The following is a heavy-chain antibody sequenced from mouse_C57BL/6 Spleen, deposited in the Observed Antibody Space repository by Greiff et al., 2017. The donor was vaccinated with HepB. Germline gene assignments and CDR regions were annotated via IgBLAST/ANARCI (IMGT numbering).Heavy chain of an antibody. J-gene: IGHJ3*01. D-gene: IGHD2-3*01. CDR2: INPNNGGT. V-gene: IGHV1-26*01. CDR1: GYTFTDYY. Sequence: EVQLQQSGPELVKPGASVKISCKASGYTFTDYYMNWVKQSHGKSLEWIGDINPNNGGTSYNQKFKGKATLTVDKSSSTAYMELRSLTSEDSAVYYCARKEGPDGGFAYWGQGTLVTVSA. CDR3: ARKEGPDGGFAY.